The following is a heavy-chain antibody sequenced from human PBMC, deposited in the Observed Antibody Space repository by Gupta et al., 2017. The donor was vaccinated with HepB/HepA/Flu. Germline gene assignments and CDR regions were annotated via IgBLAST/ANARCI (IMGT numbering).Heavy chain of an antibody. CDR2: IWNDGITK. V-gene: IGHV3-33*01. Sequence: QVQLVESGGGVAQPGTSLRLSCVASGFPFRAYYIHWVRQAPGKGLEWVAVIWNDGITKNYGDSVKGRFSISRDNSKNTVYLEMNSLRAEDTAIYYCARDVYFKIDSWGQGTLVSVSS. CDR3: ARDVYFKIDS. J-gene: IGHJ4*02. D-gene: IGHD2-21*01. CDR1: GFPFRAYY.